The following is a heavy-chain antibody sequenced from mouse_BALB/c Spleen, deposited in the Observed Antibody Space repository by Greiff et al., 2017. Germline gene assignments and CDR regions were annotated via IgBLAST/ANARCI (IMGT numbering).Heavy chain of an antibody. CDR3: ARGEEYGNYRYFDV. Sequence: VMLVESGPGLVAPSQSLSITCTVSGFSLTIYGVHWVRQPPGKGLEWLGVIWAGGSTNYNSALMSRLSISKDNSKSQVFLKMNSLQTDDTAMYYCARGEEYGNYRYFDVWGAGTTVTVSS. V-gene: IGHV2-9*02. D-gene: IGHD2-1*01. CDR2: IWAGGST. J-gene: IGHJ1*01. CDR1: GFSLTIYG.